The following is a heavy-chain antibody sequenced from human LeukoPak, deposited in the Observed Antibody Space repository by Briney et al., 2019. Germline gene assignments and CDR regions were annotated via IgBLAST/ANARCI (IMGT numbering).Heavy chain of an antibody. J-gene: IGHJ4*02. D-gene: IGHD6-13*01. CDR1: GGSISSYY. CDR2: IYYSGST. Sequence: PSETLSLTCTVSGGSISSYYWSWIRQPPGKGLEWIGYIYYSGSTNYNPSLKSRVTISVDTSKNQFSLKLSSVTAADTAVYYCARVYDRTAAAGRYFDYWGQGTLVTVSS. CDR3: ARVYDRTAAAGRYFDY. V-gene: IGHV4-59*01.